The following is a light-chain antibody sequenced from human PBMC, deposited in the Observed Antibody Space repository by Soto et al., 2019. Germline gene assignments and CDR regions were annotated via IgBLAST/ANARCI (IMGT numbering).Light chain of an antibody. V-gene: IGKV3-20*01. Sequence: NVLTQSPGTLSLSPGEGATLYFSASQSISSNYLAWYHQKPGQAPRLLIYGASSRATDIPDRFRGSGSGRDFVLNISRLEPEDFGMYYCQQYSSSPRTFGQGTKVDI. CDR1: QSISSNY. CDR2: GAS. CDR3: QQYSSSPRT. J-gene: IGKJ1*01.